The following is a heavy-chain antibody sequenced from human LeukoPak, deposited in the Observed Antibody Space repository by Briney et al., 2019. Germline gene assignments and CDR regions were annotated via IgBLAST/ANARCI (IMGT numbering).Heavy chain of an antibody. J-gene: IGHJ4*02. CDR1: GYRFTSYW. V-gene: IGHV5-51*01. CDR2: IYPGDSDT. D-gene: IGHD6-19*01. Sequence: GASLKISCQGSGYRFTSYWIGWGRPMPGTSLEWVGIIYPGDSDTRYSPSFQGQVTISADKSISTAYLQWSSLKASDTAMYYCARRDSSGWNIIDYWGQGTLVTVSS. CDR3: ARRDSSGWNIIDY.